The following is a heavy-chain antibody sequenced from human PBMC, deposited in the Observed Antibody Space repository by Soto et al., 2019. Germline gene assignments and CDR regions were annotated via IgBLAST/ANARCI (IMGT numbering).Heavy chain of an antibody. V-gene: IGHV3-53*01. CDR1: GFTVSSNY. CDR3: ARAIRWYYFDY. CDR2: IYSGGST. D-gene: IGHD2-15*01. Sequence: EVQLVEFGGGLIQPGGSLRLSCAASGFTVSSNYMSWVRQAPGKGLEWVSVIYSGGSTYYADSVKGRFTISRDNSKNTLYLQMNSLRAEDTAVYYCARAIRWYYFDYWGQGTLVTVSS. J-gene: IGHJ4*02.